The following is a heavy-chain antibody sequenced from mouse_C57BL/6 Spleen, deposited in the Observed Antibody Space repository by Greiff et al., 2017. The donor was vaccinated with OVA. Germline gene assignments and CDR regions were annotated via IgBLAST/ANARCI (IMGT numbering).Heavy chain of an antibody. CDR3: TRPLNYFDY. J-gene: IGHJ2*01. CDR2: IDPETGGT. D-gene: IGHD6-1*01. Sequence: VQLVESGAELVRPGASVTLSCKASGYTFTDYEMHWVKQTPVHGLEWIGAIDPETGGTAYNQKFKGKAILTADKSSSTAYMELRSLTSEDSAVYYCTRPLNYFDYWGQGTTLTVSS. CDR1: GYTFTDYE. V-gene: IGHV1-15*01.